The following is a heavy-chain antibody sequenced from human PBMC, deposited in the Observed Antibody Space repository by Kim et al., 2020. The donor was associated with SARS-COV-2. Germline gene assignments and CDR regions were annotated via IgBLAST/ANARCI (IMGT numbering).Heavy chain of an antibody. CDR2: IDPSDSFI. CDR3: ARDAWSYYGSGTPYGMDV. V-gene: IGHV5-10-1*01. J-gene: IGHJ6*02. Sequence: GESLKISCEGSGFNFTTDWISWVRQMPGKGLEWMGRIDPSDSFINYSPSFRGHVIFSIDKSINTAFLQWSSLKASDTATYYCARDAWSYYGSGTPYGMDVWGQGTTVLVSS. CDR1: GFNFTTDW. D-gene: IGHD3-10*01.